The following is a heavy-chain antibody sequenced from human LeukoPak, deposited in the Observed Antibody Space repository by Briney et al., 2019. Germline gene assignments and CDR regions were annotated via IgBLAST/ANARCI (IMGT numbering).Heavy chain of an antibody. D-gene: IGHD3-10*01. J-gene: IGHJ4*02. CDR2: IYYSGST. CDR3: ARTRYYYNSRSYGAPYYFDY. Sequence: SETLSLTFAVSGGSISSNSYYWGWIRQPPGKGLEWIGSIYYSGSTYYNPSLKSRVTISVDTSKNQFSLKLSSVTAADTAVYYCARTRYYYNSRSYGAPYYFDYWGQGTLVTVSS. V-gene: IGHV4-39*01. CDR1: GGSISSNSYY.